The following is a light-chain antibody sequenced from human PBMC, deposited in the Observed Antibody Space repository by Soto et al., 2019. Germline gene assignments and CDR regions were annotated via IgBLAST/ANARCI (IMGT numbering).Light chain of an antibody. J-gene: IGKJ3*01. V-gene: IGKV1-9*01. CDR2: AAS. Sequence: DIQLTQSPSFLSASVGDRVTITCRASQGISSYLAWYQQKPGKAPKLLIYAASTLRSGVPSRFSGSGSGTEFTLTISSLQPEDFATYYCQQLNSYPLAFGPGTNVDIK. CDR3: QQLNSYPLA. CDR1: QGISSY.